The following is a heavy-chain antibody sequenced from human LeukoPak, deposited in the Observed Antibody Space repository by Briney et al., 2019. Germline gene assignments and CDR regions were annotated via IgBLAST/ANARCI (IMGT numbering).Heavy chain of an antibody. J-gene: IGHJ3*01. CDR1: GFTFSVAA. CDR2: IGASGEST. CDR3: AKDIQLST. D-gene: IGHD5-24*01. V-gene: IGHV3-23*01. Sequence: GGSLRLSCAASGFTFSVAATTWVRQAPGKGLEWVSLIGASGESTYYADSVKGRFTISRDNSKNTPSLQMNSLRVEDTAMYFCAKDIQLSTWGLGTMVTVSS.